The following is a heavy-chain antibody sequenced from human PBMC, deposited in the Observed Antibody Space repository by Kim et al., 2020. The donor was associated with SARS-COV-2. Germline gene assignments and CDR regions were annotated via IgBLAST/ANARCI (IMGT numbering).Heavy chain of an antibody. V-gene: IGHV3-66*01. J-gene: IGHJ6*01. CDR3: YNDAAPYGGSTSCDYY. CDR2: IYSRSNA. CDR1: GFTVSNNY. Sequence: GGSLRLSCAASGFTVSNNYMSWVRQAPGKGLEWVAGIYSRSNAYYADSAKGRFTISSNNSKNTLNPQLHNLRALNTDVNYVYNDAAPYGGSTSCDYY. D-gene: IGHD2-2*01.